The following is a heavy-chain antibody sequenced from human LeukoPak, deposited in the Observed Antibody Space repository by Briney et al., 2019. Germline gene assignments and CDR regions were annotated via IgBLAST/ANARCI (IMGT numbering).Heavy chain of an antibody. J-gene: IGHJ3*02. CDR2: INHSGST. CDR1: GGTFSGYY. V-gene: IGHV4-34*01. CDR3: ARGYCSGGSCYSDAFDI. D-gene: IGHD2-15*01. Sequence: SETLSLTCTRCGGTFSGYYWRWIRQPPGKGREWLGEINHSGSTNYNPSLKSRVTISVDTSKNQFSLKLSSVTVADTAVYYCARGYCSGGSCYSDAFDIWGQGTMVTVSS.